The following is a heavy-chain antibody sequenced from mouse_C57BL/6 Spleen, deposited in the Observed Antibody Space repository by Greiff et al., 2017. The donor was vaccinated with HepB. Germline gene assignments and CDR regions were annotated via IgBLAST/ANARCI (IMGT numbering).Heavy chain of an antibody. Sequence: EVKLLESGGGLVKPGGSLKLSCAASGFTFSDYGMHWVRQAPEKGLEWVAYISSGSSTIYYADTVKGRFTISRDNAKNTLFLQMTSLRSEDTAMYYCARDAYYDPFAYWGQGTLVTVSA. J-gene: IGHJ3*01. CDR1: GFTFSDYG. D-gene: IGHD2-4*01. CDR2: ISSGSSTI. V-gene: IGHV5-17*01. CDR3: ARDAYYDPFAY.